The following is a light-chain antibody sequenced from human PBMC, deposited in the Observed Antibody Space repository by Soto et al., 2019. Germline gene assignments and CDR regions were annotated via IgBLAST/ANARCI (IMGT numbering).Light chain of an antibody. CDR3: QQATTFPLT. V-gene: IGKV1-12*01. J-gene: IGKJ4*01. CDR2: GAS. Sequence: DIQMTQSRSSVSASVGDRVSISCRASQAFSNLLAWYQQKPGKAPTLLIYGASTLQGGVPSRFSGSESGTEFTLTISSVQPEDFATYYCQQATTFPLTFGGGTKVDI. CDR1: QAFSNL.